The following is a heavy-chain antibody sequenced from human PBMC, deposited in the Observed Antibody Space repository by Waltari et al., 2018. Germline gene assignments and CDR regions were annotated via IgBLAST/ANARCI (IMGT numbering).Heavy chain of an antibody. CDR3: AREVRTVRGVIPQRAIELGY. D-gene: IGHD3-10*01. Sequence: QVQLVQSGAEVKKPGASVKVSCKASGYTFTSYAMHWVRQAPGQRLGWMGWINAGNGNTKYSQEFQGRVTITRDTSASTAYMELSSLRSEDMAVYYCAREVRTVRGVIPQRAIELGYWGQGTLVTVSS. J-gene: IGHJ4*02. CDR2: INAGNGNT. V-gene: IGHV1-3*03. CDR1: GYTFTSYA.